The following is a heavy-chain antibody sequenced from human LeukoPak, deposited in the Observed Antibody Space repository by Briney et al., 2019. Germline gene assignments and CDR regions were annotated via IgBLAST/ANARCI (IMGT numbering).Heavy chain of an antibody. CDR2: IYYSGST. CDR3: ARHSDSSGYYYSFYYYGMDV. J-gene: IGHJ6*02. V-gene: IGHV4-59*08. CDR1: GGSISSYY. D-gene: IGHD3-22*01. Sequence: SGTLSLTCTVSGGSISSYYWSWIRQPPGKGLEWIGYIYYSGSTNYNPSLKSRVTISVDTSKNQFSLKLSSVTAADTAVYYCARHSDSSGYYYSFYYYGMDVWGQGTTVTVSS.